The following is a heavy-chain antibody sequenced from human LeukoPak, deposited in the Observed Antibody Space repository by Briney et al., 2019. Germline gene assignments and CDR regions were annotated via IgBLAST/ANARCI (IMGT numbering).Heavy chain of an antibody. CDR1: GFTFRSYG. Sequence: GRSLRLSCAASGFTFRSYGMHWVRQAPGKGLEWVAVIWHDGKNKYYADSVKGRFTISRDNSKNTLYLQMDSLRAEDTAVYYCARDRGSNDPIDYWGQGTLVTVPS. J-gene: IGHJ4*02. V-gene: IGHV3-33*01. D-gene: IGHD2-15*01. CDR3: ARDRGSNDPIDY. CDR2: IWHDGKNK.